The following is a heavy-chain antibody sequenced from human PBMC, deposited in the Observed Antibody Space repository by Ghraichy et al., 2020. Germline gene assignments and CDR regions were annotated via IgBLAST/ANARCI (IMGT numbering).Heavy chain of an antibody. CDR2: INHSGST. D-gene: IGHD3-10*01. V-gene: IGHV4-34*01. J-gene: IGHJ6*04. CDR1: GGSFSGYY. Sequence: GSLRLSCAVYGGSFSGYYWSWIRQPPGKGLEWIGEINHSGSTNYNPSLKSRVTISVDTSKNQFSLKLSSVTAADTAVYYCAGSPPPARVVREHLYYYGMDVGGKGTTVTVSS. CDR3: AGSPPPARVVREHLYYYGMDV.